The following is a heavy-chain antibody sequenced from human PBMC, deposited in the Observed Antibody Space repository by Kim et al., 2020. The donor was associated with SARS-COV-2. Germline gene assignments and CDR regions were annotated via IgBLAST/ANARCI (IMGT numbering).Heavy chain of an antibody. D-gene: IGHD2-21*02. J-gene: IGHJ4*02. V-gene: IGHV3-23*01. CDR1: GFTFASFV. CDR3: ARDDGGVMMTAVVF. CDR2: ISPGGDTT. Sequence: GGSLRLSCAASGFTFASFVMSWVRQAPGKGLEWVSAISPGGDTTYYADSVKGRFTISRDNSKNTLYLRMNSLRAVDTAIYYCARDDGGVMMTAVVFWGQGALVAVSS.